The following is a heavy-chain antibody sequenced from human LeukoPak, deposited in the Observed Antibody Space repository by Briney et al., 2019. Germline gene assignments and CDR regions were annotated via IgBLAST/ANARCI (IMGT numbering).Heavy chain of an antibody. V-gene: IGHV1-69*13. J-gene: IGHJ5*01. CDR1: GGTFSSYA. D-gene: IGHD6-6*01. Sequence: SVKVSCKASGGTFSSYAISWVRQAPGQGLEWMGGIIPIFGTANYAQKFQGRVTITADESTSTAYMELSSLRSEDTAVYYCARLATPSTMAARGRSWFESWGRGTLVTVSS. CDR3: ARLATPSTMAARGRSWFES. CDR2: IIPIFGTA.